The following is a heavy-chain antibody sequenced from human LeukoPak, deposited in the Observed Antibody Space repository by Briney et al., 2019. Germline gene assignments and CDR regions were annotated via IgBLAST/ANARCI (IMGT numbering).Heavy chain of an antibody. CDR3: ARAGELMARNWFDP. D-gene: IGHD2-8*01. CDR1: GGSISSSSYY. J-gene: IGHJ5*02. Sequence: SETLSLTCTVSGGSISSSSYYWGWIRQPPGKGLEWIGSIYYSGSTYYNPSLKSRVTISVDTSKNQFSLKLSSVTAADTAAYYCARAGELMARNWFDPWGQGTLVTVSS. CDR2: IYYSGST. V-gene: IGHV4-39*01.